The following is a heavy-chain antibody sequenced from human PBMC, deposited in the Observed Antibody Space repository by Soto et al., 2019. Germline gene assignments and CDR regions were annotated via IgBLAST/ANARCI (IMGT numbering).Heavy chain of an antibody. CDR3: ARDLWDGYSVYYFDY. CDR2: MNPGSGDT. V-gene: IGHV1-8*02. D-gene: IGHD5-18*01. Sequence: ASVKVSCKASGYTFTNNDVSWVRQATGQGLEWMGWMNPGSGDTGYAQKFQGRVTMTRDISIATAYMELNSLTSEDTAVYYCARDLWDGYSVYYFDYWGQGTLVTVSS. J-gene: IGHJ4*02. CDR1: GYTFTNND.